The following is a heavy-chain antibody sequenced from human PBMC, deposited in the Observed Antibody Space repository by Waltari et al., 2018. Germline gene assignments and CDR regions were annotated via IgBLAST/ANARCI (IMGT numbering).Heavy chain of an antibody. Sequence: EVQLVESGGGLVKPGGSLRLSCAASGFTFSSYSMNWVRQAPGKGLEWVSSISSSSSYICYADSVKGRFTISRDNAKNSLYLQMNSLRAEDTAVYYCARDNNGVVAATQWFDPWGQGTLVTVSS. V-gene: IGHV3-21*01. D-gene: IGHD2-15*01. CDR1: GFTFSSYS. CDR3: ARDNNGVVAATQWFDP. J-gene: IGHJ5*02. CDR2: ISSSSSYI.